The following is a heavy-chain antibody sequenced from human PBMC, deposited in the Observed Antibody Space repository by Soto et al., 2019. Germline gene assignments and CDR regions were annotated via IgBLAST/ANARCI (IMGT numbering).Heavy chain of an antibody. CDR3: ARPCLPAAGDYYYYYGMDV. D-gene: IGHD6-13*01. CDR1: GFTFSKYR. CDR2: ISSRSTYI. Sequence: GGSLRLSSAASGFTFSKYRVNWVRQAPGKALEWVSSISSRSTYIFYADSVKGRFTISRDNAKNSLYLQMNSLRAEDTGVYYCARPCLPAAGDYYYYYGMDVWGQGTTVTVSS. J-gene: IGHJ6*02. V-gene: IGHV3-21*01.